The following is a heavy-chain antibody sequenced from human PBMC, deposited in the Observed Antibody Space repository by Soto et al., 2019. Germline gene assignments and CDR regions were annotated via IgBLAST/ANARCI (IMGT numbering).Heavy chain of an antibody. J-gene: IGHJ6*02. CDR2: FDPSDSYT. V-gene: IGHV5-10-1*01. D-gene: IGHD1-1*01. CDR3: ARHPYTGGLDV. CDR1: GYSFGSYL. Sequence: GESLKISFKGSGYSFGSYLISWVRQMPVKGLEWMGRFDPSDSYTNYNPSFQGHVTISADKSISTAYVQWSSLKASDTAMYFCARHPYTGGLDVWGQGTTVPVS.